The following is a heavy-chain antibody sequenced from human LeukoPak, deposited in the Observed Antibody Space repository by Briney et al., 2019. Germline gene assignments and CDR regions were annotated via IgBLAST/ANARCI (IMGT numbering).Heavy chain of an antibody. CDR1: GFTFSDYS. D-gene: IGHD5-24*01. V-gene: IGHV3-48*01. CDR3: ARGRDGYNWIDY. J-gene: IGHJ4*02. CDR2: ISSSSSTI. Sequence: GGSLRLSCVASGFTFSDYSMKWVRQAPGKGLEWISTISSSSSTIYYTDSVKGRFTISRDNSKNTLYLQMNSLRAEDTAVYYCARGRDGYNWIDYWGQGTLVTVSS.